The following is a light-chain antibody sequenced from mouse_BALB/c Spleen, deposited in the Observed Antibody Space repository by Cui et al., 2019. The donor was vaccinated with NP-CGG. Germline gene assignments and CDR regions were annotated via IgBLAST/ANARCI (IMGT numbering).Light chain of an antibody. J-gene: IGLJ1*01. CDR2: GTN. CDR3: ALWYSNHWV. CDR1: TGAVTTNNY. V-gene: IGLV1*01. Sequence: QAVVTQESALTTSPGETVTLTCRSSTGAVTTNNYANWVQEKPDHLFTGLIGGTNNRAPGVPARFSGSLIGDKAAITITGAQTEDEAMYFCALWYSNHWVFGGGTKLTVL.